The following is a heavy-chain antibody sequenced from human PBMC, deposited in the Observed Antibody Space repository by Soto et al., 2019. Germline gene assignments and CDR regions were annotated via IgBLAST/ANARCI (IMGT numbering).Heavy chain of an antibody. CDR2: IYYSGST. CDR3: ARSPGTVTTSSPHYYYYYGMDV. CDR1: GGSISSGGYY. D-gene: IGHD4-17*01. Sequence: TSETLSLTCTVSGGSISSGGYYWSWIRQHPGKGLEWIGYIYYSGSTYYNPSLKSRVTISVDTSKNQFSLKLSSVTAADTAVYYCARSPGTVTTSSPHYYYYYGMDVWGQGILVTVSS. V-gene: IGHV4-31*03. J-gene: IGHJ6*02.